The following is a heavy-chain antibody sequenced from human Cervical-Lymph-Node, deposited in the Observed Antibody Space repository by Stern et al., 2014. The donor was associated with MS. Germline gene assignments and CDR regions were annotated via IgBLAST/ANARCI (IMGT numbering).Heavy chain of an antibody. CDR3: AKEGRIAARPDRYNWFDP. D-gene: IGHD6-6*01. V-gene: IGHV3-30*18. Sequence: MQLVESGGGVVQPGRSLRLSCAASGFTFSSYGMHWVRQAPGKGLEWGAVISYDGSNKYYADSVKGRFTISRDNSKNTLYLQMNSLRAEDTAVYYCAKEGRIAARPDRYNWFDPWGQGTLVTVSS. CDR2: ISYDGSNK. CDR1: GFTFSSYG. J-gene: IGHJ5*02.